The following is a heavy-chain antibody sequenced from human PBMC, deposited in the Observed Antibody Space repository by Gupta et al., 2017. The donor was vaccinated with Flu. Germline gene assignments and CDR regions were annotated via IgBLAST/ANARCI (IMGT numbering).Heavy chain of an antibody. CDR1: FSTYY. J-gene: IGHJ6*03. Sequence: FSTYYWSWIRQSPGKGLEWIGEIDHSGSTNYNASRESRVTISVDTSKNQFSLQLNSVTAADTAVYYCGRGVIAAAGAVVFDYYVDVWGKGTKGTVSS. V-gene: IGHV4-34*01. CDR2: IDHSGST. CDR3: GRGVIAAAGAVVFDYYVDV. D-gene: IGHD6-13*01.